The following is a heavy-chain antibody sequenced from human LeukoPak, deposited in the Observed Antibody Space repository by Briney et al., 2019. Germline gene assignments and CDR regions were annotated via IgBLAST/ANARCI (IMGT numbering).Heavy chain of an antibody. J-gene: IGHJ6*02. CDR1: GYSFTSYW. Sequence: GESLKISCKGSGYSFTSYWIGWVRQMPGKGLEWMGIIYPGDSDTRYSPSFQGQVTISADKSISTAYLQWSSLKASDTAMYYCARHKDVRIAAAGYNGAYYYYYGMDVWGQGTTVTVSS. CDR3: ARHKDVRIAAAGYNGAYYYYYGMDV. CDR2: IYPGDSDT. V-gene: IGHV5-51*01. D-gene: IGHD6-13*01.